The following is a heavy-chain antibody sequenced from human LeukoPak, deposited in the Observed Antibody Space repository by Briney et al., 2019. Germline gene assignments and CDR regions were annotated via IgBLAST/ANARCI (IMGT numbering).Heavy chain of an antibody. CDR1: GFTFSNYG. J-gene: IGHJ4*02. D-gene: IGHD3-3*01. CDR2: VSYEGNNK. CDR3: ARGGFYDFWSGYYWAY. Sequence: GRSLRLSCAASGFTFSNYGMHWVRQAPGKGLEWVAVVSYEGNNKDYVDSVKGRFTVFRDNSKNTLYLQMNSLRAEDTAVYYCARGGFYDFWSGYYWAYWGQGTLVTVSS. V-gene: IGHV3-30*03.